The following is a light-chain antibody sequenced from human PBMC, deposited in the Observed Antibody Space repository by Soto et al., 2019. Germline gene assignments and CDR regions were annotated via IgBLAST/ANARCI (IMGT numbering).Light chain of an antibody. J-gene: IGKJ4*01. V-gene: IGKV1-5*01. Sequence: DIQMTQSPSTLSASVGDRVTITCRASQNIRSWLAWCQQRPGKVPNLLIWDTSKLQSGVPSRFSGSGSGTEFTLTIASLQRDDFATYWCQQYDEYPLTFGGGTKVELK. CDR3: QQYDEYPLT. CDR1: QNIRSW. CDR2: DTS.